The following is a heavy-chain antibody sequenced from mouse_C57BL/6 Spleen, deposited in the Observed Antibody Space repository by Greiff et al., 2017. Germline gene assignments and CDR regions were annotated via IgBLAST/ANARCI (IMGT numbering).Heavy chain of an antibody. CDR1: GYSFTSYY. Sequence: QVQLQQSGPELVKPGASVKISCKASGYSFTSYYIHWVKQRPGQGLEWIGWIYPGSGNTKYNEKFKGKATLTADTSSSTAYMQLSSLTSEDSAVYYCARGGPEGFFDYWGQGTTLTVSS. CDR2: IYPGSGNT. J-gene: IGHJ2*01. V-gene: IGHV1-66*01. D-gene: IGHD3-3*01. CDR3: ARGGPEGFFDY.